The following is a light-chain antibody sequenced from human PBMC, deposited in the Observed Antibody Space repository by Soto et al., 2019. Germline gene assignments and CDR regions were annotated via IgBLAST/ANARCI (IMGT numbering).Light chain of an antibody. V-gene: IGKV3-15*01. Sequence: VVTQSPATLSVTPGERATLSCRASQSVTTNLAWYQQKSGQAPRLLIYGASNRATGVSARFSGSGSGTEFTLTISSLQSEDFAVYYCQQYHYWWTFGQRTRLEI. J-gene: IGKJ5*01. CDR2: GAS. CDR3: QQYHYWWT. CDR1: QSVTTN.